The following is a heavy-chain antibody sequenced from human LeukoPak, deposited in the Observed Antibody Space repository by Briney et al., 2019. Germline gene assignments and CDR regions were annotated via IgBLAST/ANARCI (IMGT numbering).Heavy chain of an antibody. CDR1: GFSFSTYS. V-gene: IGHV3-21*01. D-gene: IGHD6-13*01. CDR2: ITANSYYI. J-gene: IGHJ5*02. CDR3: ARESGIAAALDL. Sequence: GGSLRLSCVASGFSFSTYSMTWVRQAPGKGLEWVSSITANSYYIYYADSVRGRFTISRDNAKNSLFLQMNSLRAEDTAVYYCARESGIAAALDLWGQGTLVTVPS.